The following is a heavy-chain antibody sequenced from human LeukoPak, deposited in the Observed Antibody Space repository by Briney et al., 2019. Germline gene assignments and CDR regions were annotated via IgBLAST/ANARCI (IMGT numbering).Heavy chain of an antibody. J-gene: IGHJ6*02. CDR1: GGCISSDY. Sequence: SETLSLTCTVSGGCISSDYWSWIRQPPGKGLEWIGYIYYTGSTTYNPSLKSRLTISLDTSKNQFSLKLTSVTAADTAVYYCARHIAVGEDVWGQGTTVTVFS. V-gene: IGHV4-59*01. CDR2: IYYTGST. CDR3: ARHIAVGEDV. D-gene: IGHD6-19*01.